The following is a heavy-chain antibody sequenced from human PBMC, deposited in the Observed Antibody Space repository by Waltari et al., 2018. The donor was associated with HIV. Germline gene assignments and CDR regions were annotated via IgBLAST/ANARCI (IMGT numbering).Heavy chain of an antibody. CDR1: GFTFSRYA. CDR2: ITVSGGST. D-gene: IGHD7-27*01. Sequence: EVQLLESGGGLVQPGGSLRLSCATSGFTFSRYAMRWVRQAPRKGLEWVSAITVSGGSTYYADSVKGRFTISRDNSKNTLYLQMDSLRAEDTAVYYCARQSLGSFDYWGQGTLVTVSS. V-gene: IGHV3-23*01. J-gene: IGHJ4*02. CDR3: ARQSLGSFDY.